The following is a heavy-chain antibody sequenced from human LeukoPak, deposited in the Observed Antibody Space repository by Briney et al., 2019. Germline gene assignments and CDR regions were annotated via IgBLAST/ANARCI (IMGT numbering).Heavy chain of an antibody. CDR3: ERDYGGNSYSYGMDV. J-gene: IGHJ6*02. CDR2: INPSGSST. Sequence: ASVNVSCKASGYTFTNYYMHWVRQAPGQGLEWMGIINPSGSSTRYLKKFQGRVTMNRDTSTSTVYMEVSSLRSEDTAVDEWERDYGGNSYSYGMDVWGQGTTVTVSS. V-gene: IGHV1-46*01. CDR1: GYTFTNYY. D-gene: IGHD4-23*01.